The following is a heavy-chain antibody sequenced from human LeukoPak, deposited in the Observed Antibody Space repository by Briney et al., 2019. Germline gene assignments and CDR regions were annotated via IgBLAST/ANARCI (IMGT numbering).Heavy chain of an antibody. D-gene: IGHD6-19*01. CDR1: GDSISSYH. V-gene: IGHV4-59*12. J-gene: IGHJ4*02. Sequence: SETLSLTCTVSGDSISSYHWSWIRQPPGKGLEWIGYISYSGGPNYNPSHKSRVTISVDTSKNQFSLKLSSVTAADTAVYYCARAPDSSGWSFDYWGQGTLVTVSS. CDR3: ARAPDSSGWSFDY. CDR2: ISYSGGP.